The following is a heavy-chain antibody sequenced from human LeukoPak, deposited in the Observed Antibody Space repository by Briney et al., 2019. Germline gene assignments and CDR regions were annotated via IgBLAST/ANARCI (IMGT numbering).Heavy chain of an antibody. V-gene: IGHV4-59*08. D-gene: IGHD1-1*01. Sequence: SETLSLTCTVSGGSFSPYHWSWIRQPPGKGLECIASICSSGRANYNPSLKSRVTISVDTSKNQFSLKLSSVTAADTAVYYCARLPRGTQPPDYFHHWGQGTLVTVSS. CDR1: GGSFSPYH. CDR2: ICSSGRA. CDR3: ARLPRGTQPPDYFHH. J-gene: IGHJ1*01.